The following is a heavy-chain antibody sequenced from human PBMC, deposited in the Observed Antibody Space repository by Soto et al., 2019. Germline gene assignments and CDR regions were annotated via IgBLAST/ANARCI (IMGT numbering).Heavy chain of an antibody. CDR3: ASHRGWYSPFDM. V-gene: IGHV1-2*07. D-gene: IGHD6-19*01. Sequence: QVQLVQSGADVKKPGASVRVSCKASGYTFTDYFIHWVRQAPGQGLEWMGWINPNGGGTKYLHRFQGRVTMTLATSTRTAYMELTRLRSDDTAVYYCASHRGWYSPFDMWGQGTQVTVSS. J-gene: IGHJ3*02. CDR2: INPNGGGT. CDR1: GYTFTDYF.